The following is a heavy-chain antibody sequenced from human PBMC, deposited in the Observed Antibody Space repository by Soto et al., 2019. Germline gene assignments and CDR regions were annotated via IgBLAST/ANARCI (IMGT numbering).Heavy chain of an antibody. CDR3: ARDKSSRVASSSIGYYYYYGMDV. CDR1: GGSISSSNW. V-gene: IGHV4-4*02. D-gene: IGHD6-13*01. CDR2: IYHSGST. J-gene: IGHJ6*02. Sequence: SETLSLTCAVSGGSISSSNWWSWVRQPPGKGLEWIGEIYHSGSTNYNPSLKSRVTISVDKSKNQFSLKLSSVTAADTAGYYCARDKSSRVASSSIGYYYYYGMDVWGQGTTVTVSS.